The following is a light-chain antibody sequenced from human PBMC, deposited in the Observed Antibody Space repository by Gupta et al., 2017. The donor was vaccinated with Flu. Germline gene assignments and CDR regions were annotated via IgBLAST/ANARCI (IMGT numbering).Light chain of an antibody. J-gene: IGLJ1*01. V-gene: IGLV3-21*02. CDR2: DDS. CDR3: QLFAYKSDHPLYV. CDR1: NRGTGR. Sequence: TARITCGGHNRGTGRDHWYQYQPGQAPVAVVFDDSDRTSHVPERFSGSTSGNTATLTVSRVEVGDEADDYCQLFAYKSDHPLYVFGTGTKLTVL.